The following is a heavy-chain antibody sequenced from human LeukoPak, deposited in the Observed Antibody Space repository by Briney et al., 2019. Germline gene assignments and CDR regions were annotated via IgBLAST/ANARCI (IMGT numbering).Heavy chain of an antibody. CDR2: IYYSGST. CDR3: ARVFEGSGGARYYYYYMDV. V-gene: IGHV4-39*07. J-gene: IGHJ6*03. CDR1: GGSISSSSYY. D-gene: IGHD3-16*01. Sequence: SETLSLXCTVSGGSISSSSYYWGWIRQPPGKGLEWIGSIYYSGSTYYNPSLKSRVTISVDTSKNQFSLKLSSVTAADTAVYYCARVFEGSGGARYYYYYMDVWGKGTTVTVSS.